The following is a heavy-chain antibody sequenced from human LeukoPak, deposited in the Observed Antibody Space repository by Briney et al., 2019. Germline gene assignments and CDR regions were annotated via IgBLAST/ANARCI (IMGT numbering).Heavy chain of an antibody. Sequence: GGSLRLSCAASGFTFSSYWMHWVRHAPGKGLVWVSRINSDGSSTSYADSVKGRFTISRDNAKNTLYLQMNSLRAEDTAVYYCAREGRYGAFDIWGQGTMVTVSS. J-gene: IGHJ3*02. V-gene: IGHV3-74*01. CDR2: INSDGSST. D-gene: IGHD3-16*01. CDR1: GFTFSSYW. CDR3: AREGRYGAFDI.